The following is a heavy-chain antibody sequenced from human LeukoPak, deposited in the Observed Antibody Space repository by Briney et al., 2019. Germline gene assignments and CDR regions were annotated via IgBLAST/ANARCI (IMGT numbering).Heavy chain of an antibody. CDR3: AREGYASGSYFTY. CDR1: GFTFSSYW. CDR2: INSDESTT. Sequence: PGGSLRLSCAASGFTFSSYWMHWVRQAPGKGLVWVSRINSDESTTSYADSVKGRFTISRDNAKNTLYLQMNSLRAEDTAVYYCAREGYASGSYFTYWGQGTLVTVSS. V-gene: IGHV3-74*01. J-gene: IGHJ4*02. D-gene: IGHD3-10*01.